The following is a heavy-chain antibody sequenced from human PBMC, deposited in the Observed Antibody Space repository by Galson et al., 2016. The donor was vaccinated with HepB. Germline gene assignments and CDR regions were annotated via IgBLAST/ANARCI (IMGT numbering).Heavy chain of an antibody. V-gene: IGHV4-31*03. CDR2: TYHTGVT. CDR1: GGSVTTNGYY. Sequence: TLSLTCTVSGGSVTTNGYYWNWIRQFPGKGLEFIGYTYHTGVTYYNPSLKSRVSISLDTSKNQFSLRLPSVTAPDTAVYFCARDHRSRTIAGSGAQYIYYGLDVWGQGTTVTVSS. CDR3: ARDHRSRTIAGSGAQYIYYGLDV. D-gene: IGHD1-7*01. J-gene: IGHJ6*02.